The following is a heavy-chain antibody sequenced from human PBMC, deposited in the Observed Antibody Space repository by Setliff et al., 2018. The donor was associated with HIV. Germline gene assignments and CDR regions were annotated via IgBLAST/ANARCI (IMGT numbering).Heavy chain of an antibody. CDR2: ISDSDTDI. D-gene: IGHD1-26*01. CDR3: ARPTNIDTLYYGSQTFYMYYYGLDV. CDR1: GFSFSDYY. Sequence: PGGSLRLSCAASGFSFSDYYMSWIRQAPGKGLECISYISDSDTDIYYADSVRGRFTISRDNAKNTLYLQMNSLRAEDTAVYFCARPTNIDTLYYGSQTFYMYYYGLDVWGQGTTVTVSS. V-gene: IGHV3-11*04. J-gene: IGHJ6*02.